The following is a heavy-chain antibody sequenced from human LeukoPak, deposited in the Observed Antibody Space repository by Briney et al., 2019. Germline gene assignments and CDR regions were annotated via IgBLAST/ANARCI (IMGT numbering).Heavy chain of an antibody. CDR3: ARSYGDYPFPRNWFDP. CDR2: IIPIFGTA. V-gene: IGHV1-69*05. CDR1: GGTFSSYA. J-gene: IGHJ5*02. Sequence: SEEVSCKASGGTFSSYAISWVRKAPGQGLEWMGRIIPIFGTANYAQKFQGRVTITTDESTSTAYMELSSLRSEDTAVYYCARSYGDYPFPRNWFDPWGQGTLVTVSS. D-gene: IGHD4-17*01.